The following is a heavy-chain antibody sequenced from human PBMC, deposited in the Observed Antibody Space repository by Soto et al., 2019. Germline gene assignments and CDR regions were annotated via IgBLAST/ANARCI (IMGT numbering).Heavy chain of an antibody. CDR1: GFPFSNYG. CDR3: ARDRDPGQWLTTNYFDY. V-gene: IGHV3-33*01. CDR2: IWYHGSNK. Sequence: QVQLVESGGGVVQPGGSLRLSCAASGFPFSNYGMHWVRQAPGKGLEWVAVIWYHGSNKYYADSVKGRFTISRDNSKNTLYLQMNSLRAEDKAVYYCARDRDPGQWLTTNYFDYWGQGTLVTVSS. J-gene: IGHJ4*02. D-gene: IGHD6-19*01.